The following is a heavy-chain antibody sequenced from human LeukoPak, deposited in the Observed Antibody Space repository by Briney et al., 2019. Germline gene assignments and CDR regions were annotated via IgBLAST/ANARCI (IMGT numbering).Heavy chain of an antibody. V-gene: IGHV3-23*01. CDR1: GFTFSSYA. D-gene: IGHD3/OR15-3a*01. Sequence: GGSLRLSCAAAGFTFSSYAMSWVRQAPGKGLEWVSAISGSGGSTYYADSVKGRFTISRDNSKNSLYLQMNSLRDEDTAVYYCASGDFLTGFDFWGQGTLVTVSS. CDR3: ASGDFLTGFDF. CDR2: ISGSGGST. J-gene: IGHJ4*02.